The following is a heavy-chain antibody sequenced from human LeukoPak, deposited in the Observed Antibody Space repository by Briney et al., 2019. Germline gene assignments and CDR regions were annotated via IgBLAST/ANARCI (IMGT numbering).Heavy chain of an antibody. J-gene: IGHJ5*02. D-gene: IGHD1/OR15-1a*01. V-gene: IGHV4-34*01. Sequence: NPSETLSLTCNVSGTSFTHYYWSWIRQTPEKGLEWIGQINHSGDTSYNPSLRSRVTLSVDSSKNQFSLKVTSVTAADTGAYYCARGPGTVGLSPWGQGTLVTVSS. CDR3: ARGPGTVGLSP. CDR2: INHSGDT. CDR1: GTSFTHYY.